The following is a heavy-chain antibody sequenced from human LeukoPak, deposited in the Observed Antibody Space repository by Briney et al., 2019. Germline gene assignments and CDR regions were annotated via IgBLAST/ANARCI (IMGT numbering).Heavy chain of an antibody. CDR2: ISGSGGST. Sequence: AISGSGGSTYYADSVKGRFTISRDNSKNTLYLQMNSLRAEDTAVYYCAKATLGYSYGYSDYWGQETLVTVSS. CDR3: AKATLGYSYGYSDY. D-gene: IGHD5-18*01. J-gene: IGHJ4*02. V-gene: IGHV3-23*01.